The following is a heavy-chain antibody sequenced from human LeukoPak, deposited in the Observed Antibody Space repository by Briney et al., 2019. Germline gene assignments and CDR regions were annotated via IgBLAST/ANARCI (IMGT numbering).Heavy chain of an antibody. CDR2: INHSGST. CDR3: ASGSSLFDY. V-gene: IGHV4-34*01. Sequence: SETLSLTCAVYGGSFSGYYWSWIRQPPGKGLEWIGEINHSGSTNYNPSLKSRVTISVDTSKNQFSLKLSSVTAADTAVYYCASGSSLFDYWGQGTLVTVSS. J-gene: IGHJ4*02. D-gene: IGHD5/OR15-5a*01. CDR1: GGSFSGYY.